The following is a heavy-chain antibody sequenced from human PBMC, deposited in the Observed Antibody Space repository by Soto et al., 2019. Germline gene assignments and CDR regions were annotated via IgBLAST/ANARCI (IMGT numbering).Heavy chain of an antibody. V-gene: IGHV4-39*01. CDR1: GGSISTSRYY. Sequence: QLQLQESGPGLVKPSETLSLTCTVSGGSISTSRYYWGWIRQPPGKGLEWIGSIFYSGTTYYNPSLKSRVTISVDTSKNQFSLKLTSVTAADTAVYYCARQVGSGCWNFDLWGRGTLVTVSS. J-gene: IGHJ2*01. D-gene: IGHD3-10*01. CDR3: ARQVGSGCWNFDL. CDR2: IFYSGTT.